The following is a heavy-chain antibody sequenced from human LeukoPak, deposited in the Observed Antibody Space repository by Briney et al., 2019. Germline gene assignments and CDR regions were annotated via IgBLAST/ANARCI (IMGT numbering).Heavy chain of an antibody. CDR3: GRDWDWHVQF. D-gene: IGHD1-26*01. Sequence: ASVKVSCKTSGYTFSRYGFSWVRQAPGQGLEWIGWIGVFNRNRNYAKSVQGRITLTADTSTNTTYMELRSLTSDDTAVYFCGRDWDWHVQFWGQGTLITVSS. CDR1: GYTFSRYG. J-gene: IGHJ4*02. V-gene: IGHV1-18*01. CDR2: IGVFNRNR.